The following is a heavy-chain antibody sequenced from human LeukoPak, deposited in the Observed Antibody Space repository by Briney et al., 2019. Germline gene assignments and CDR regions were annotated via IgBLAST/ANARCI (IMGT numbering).Heavy chain of an antibody. V-gene: IGHV3-30*02. CDR3: ARESYDILTGYYRYFDY. CDR1: GITLSSYG. CDR2: MRYDGSNR. D-gene: IGHD3-9*01. Sequence: GGSLRLSCAASGITLSSYGMHWVRQAPGKGLEWVAFMRYDGSNRYYTDSVKGRFTISRDNSKNTLYLQMNSLRAEDTAVYYCARESYDILTGYYRYFDYWGQGTLVTVSS. J-gene: IGHJ4*02.